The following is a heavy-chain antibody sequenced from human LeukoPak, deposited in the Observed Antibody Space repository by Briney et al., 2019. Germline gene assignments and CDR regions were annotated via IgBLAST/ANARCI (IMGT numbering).Heavy chain of an antibody. D-gene: IGHD3-10*01. V-gene: IGHV3-23*01. Sequence: GGSLRLSCVASGFTCSTYGMSWVRQAPGKVLDWVASISGIGGSTYYADSVKGRFTISRDNSKNTLYLQMNSLRAEDTAVYYCAKVGWFGELSFYYYYMDVWGKGTTVTVSS. CDR3: AKVGWFGELSFYYYYMDV. J-gene: IGHJ6*03. CDR2: ISGIGGST. CDR1: GFTCSTYG.